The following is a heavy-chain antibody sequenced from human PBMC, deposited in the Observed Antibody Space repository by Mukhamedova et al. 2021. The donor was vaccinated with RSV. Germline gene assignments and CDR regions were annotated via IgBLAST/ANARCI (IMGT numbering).Heavy chain of an antibody. D-gene: IGHD2-2*03. J-gene: IGHJ5*02. V-gene: IGHV4-34*01. Sequence: IRQPPGKGLEWIGEINHSGSTNYNPSLKSRVTISVDTSKNQFSLKLSSVTAADTAVYYCARGPLGYCSSTSCRRPFDPCGQGTLV. CDR2: INHSGST. CDR3: ARGPLGYCSSTSCRRPFDP.